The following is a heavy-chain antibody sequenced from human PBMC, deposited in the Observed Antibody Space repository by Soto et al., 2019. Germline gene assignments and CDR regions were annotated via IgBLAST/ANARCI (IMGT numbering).Heavy chain of an antibody. D-gene: IGHD3-10*01. CDR1: GGTFSSYT. J-gene: IGHJ5*02. CDR2: IIPILGIA. Sequence: SVKVSCKASGGTFSSYTISWVRQAPGQGLEWMGRIIPILGIANYAQKFQGRVTITADKSTSTAYMELSSLRSEDTAVYYCARDNSPTYYYGSGSYYNGYNWFDPWGQGTLVTVSS. CDR3: ARDNSPTYYYGSGSYYNGYNWFDP. V-gene: IGHV1-69*04.